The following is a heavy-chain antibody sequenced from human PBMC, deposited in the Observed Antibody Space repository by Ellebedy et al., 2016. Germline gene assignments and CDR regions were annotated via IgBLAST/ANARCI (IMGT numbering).Heavy chain of an antibody. Sequence: ASVKVSXXASGYTFTGYYMHWVRQAPGQGLEWMGWINPNSGGTNYAQKFQGRVTMTRDTSISTAYMELSRLRSDDTAVYYCARTAGFLEWLSWGQGTLVTVSS. V-gene: IGHV1-2*02. CDR3: ARTAGFLEWLS. J-gene: IGHJ5*02. CDR2: INPNSGGT. D-gene: IGHD3-3*01. CDR1: GYTFTGYY.